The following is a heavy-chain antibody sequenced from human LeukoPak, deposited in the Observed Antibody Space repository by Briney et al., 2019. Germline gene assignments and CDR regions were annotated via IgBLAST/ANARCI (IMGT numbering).Heavy chain of an antibody. V-gene: IGHV4-4*07. CDR3: ARETPYGSGSYPFDY. J-gene: IGHJ4*02. CDR2: IYTSGST. D-gene: IGHD3-10*01. Sequence: PSETLSLTCTVSGGSISSYYWSWIRQPAGKGLEWIGRIYTSGSTNYNPSPKSRVTMSVDTSKNQFSLKLSSVTAADTAVYYCARETPYGSGSYPFDYWGQGILVTVSS. CDR1: GGSISSYY.